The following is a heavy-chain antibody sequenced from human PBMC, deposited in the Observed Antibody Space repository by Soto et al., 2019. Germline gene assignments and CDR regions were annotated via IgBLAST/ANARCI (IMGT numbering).Heavy chain of an antibody. CDR3: TTDSLFTGQLVRMDN. Sequence: GGSLRLSCAASGCIFSDAWINWVRQAPGKGLEWVGRIKSKTDGGTTDFAAPVKGRFAISRDDSRDVVYMEMYSLKTDDTAVYFCTTDSLFTGQLVRMDNWGHGTLVTVSS. CDR2: IKSKTDGGTT. CDR1: GCIFSDAW. V-gene: IGHV3-15*07. J-gene: IGHJ4*01. D-gene: IGHD3-9*01.